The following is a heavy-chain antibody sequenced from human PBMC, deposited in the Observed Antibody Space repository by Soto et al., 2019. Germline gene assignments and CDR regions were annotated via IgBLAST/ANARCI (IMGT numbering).Heavy chain of an antibody. CDR3: ASGSSGWYPFDY. V-gene: IGHV3-74*01. J-gene: IGHJ4*02. CDR2: INSDGSST. Sequence: GGSLRLSCAASGFTFSSYWMHWVRQAPGKGLVWVSRINSDGSSTSYADSVKGRFTISRDNAKNTLYLQMNSLRAEDTAVYYCASGSSGWYPFDYWGQGPLVTVSS. D-gene: IGHD6-19*01. CDR1: GFTFSSYW.